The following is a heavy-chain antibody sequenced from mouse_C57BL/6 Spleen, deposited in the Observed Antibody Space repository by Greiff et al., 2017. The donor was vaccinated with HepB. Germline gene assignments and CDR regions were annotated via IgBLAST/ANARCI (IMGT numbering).Heavy chain of an antibody. CDR1: GYTFTDYN. D-gene: IGHD1-1*01. CDR2: INPNNGGT. V-gene: IGHV1-18*01. J-gene: IGHJ4*01. Sequence: EVQLQQSGPELVKPGASVKIPCKASGYTFTDYNMDWVKQSHGKSLEWIGDINPNNGGTIYNQKFKGKATLTVDKSSSTAYMELRSLTSEDTAVYYCAKRGGPYGDYAMGYWGQGTSVNVPS. CDR3: AKRGGPYGDYAMGY.